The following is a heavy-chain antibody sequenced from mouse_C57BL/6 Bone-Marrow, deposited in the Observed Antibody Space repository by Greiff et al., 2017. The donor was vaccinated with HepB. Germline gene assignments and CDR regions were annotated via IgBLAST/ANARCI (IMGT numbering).Heavy chain of an antibody. CDR2: IYPGNSDT. Sequence: VQLQQSGTVLARPGASVKMSCKTSGYTFTSYWMHWVKQRPGPGLEWLGAIYPGNSDTSYNQKFKGKAKLTAVTSASTAYMELSSLTNEDSAVYYGRRQGQSGGADWGKGTLGTVAA. D-gene: IGHD1-1*02. V-gene: IGHV1-5*01. CDR3: RRQGQSGGAD. J-gene: IGHJ3*01. CDR1: GYTFTSYW.